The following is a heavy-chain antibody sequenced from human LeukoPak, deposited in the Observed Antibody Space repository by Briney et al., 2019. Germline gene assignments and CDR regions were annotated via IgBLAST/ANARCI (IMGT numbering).Heavy chain of an antibody. J-gene: IGHJ4*02. D-gene: IGHD1-26*01. Sequence: PGGSLRLPHAVSGFTFRNYWMSWVRQAPGKGLVWVGNINQEGGGKTYVESVKGRFTISRDNAKHSLLLQVNSLRAEDTAVYYCARDVGGSLDYWGQGTLVTVTS. V-gene: IGHV3-7*05. CDR2: INQEGGGK. CDR3: ARDVGGSLDY. CDR1: GFTFRNYW.